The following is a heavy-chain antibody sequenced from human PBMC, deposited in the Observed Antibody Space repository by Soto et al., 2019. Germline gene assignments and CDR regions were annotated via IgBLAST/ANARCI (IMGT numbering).Heavy chain of an antibody. V-gene: IGHV1-18*01. CDR3: ARTYYYDSSGYYQPRKFDGFDI. CDR2: ISAYNGNT. D-gene: IGHD3-22*01. Sequence: GASVKVSCKASGYTFTSYGISWVRQAPGQGLEWMGWISAYNGNTNYAQKLQGRVTMTTDTSTSTAYMELSSLRSEDTAVYYCARTYYYDSSGYYQPRKFDGFDIWGQGTMVTVSS. CDR1: GYTFTSYG. J-gene: IGHJ3*02.